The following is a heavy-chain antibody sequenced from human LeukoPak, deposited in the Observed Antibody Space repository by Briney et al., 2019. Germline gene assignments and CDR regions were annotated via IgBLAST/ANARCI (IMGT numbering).Heavy chain of an antibody. CDR1: GDSVSSNTAA. CDR3: ARAPTGGWYFDL. Sequence: SQTLSLTCAISGDSVSSNTAAWNWIRQSPSRGLEWLGRTYYRSQWYNDYAVSVKGRVTINPDTSKNQFSLQPNSVTPEDTAVYYCARAPTGGWYFDLWGRGTLVTVSS. V-gene: IGHV6-1*01. J-gene: IGHJ2*01. D-gene: IGHD3-10*01. CDR2: TYYRSQWYN.